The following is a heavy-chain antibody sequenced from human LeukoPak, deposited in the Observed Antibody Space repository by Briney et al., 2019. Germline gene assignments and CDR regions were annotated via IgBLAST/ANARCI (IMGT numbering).Heavy chain of an antibody. V-gene: IGHV1-2*02. Sequence: ASVKVSCKAPGYTFTGYYMHWVRQAPGQGIEWMGWINPNSGGTNYAQKFQGRVTMTRDTSISTAYMELSRLRSDDTAVYYCARRHYYDSSGYSDYWGQGTLVTVSS. J-gene: IGHJ4*02. CDR1: GYTFTGYY. CDR3: ARRHYYDSSGYSDY. CDR2: INPNSGGT. D-gene: IGHD3-22*01.